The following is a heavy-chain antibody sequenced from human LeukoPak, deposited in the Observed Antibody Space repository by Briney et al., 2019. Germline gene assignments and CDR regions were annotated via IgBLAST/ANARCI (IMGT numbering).Heavy chain of an antibody. CDR3: ARDKSMAYFDY. CDR1: GYTFTSYG. J-gene: IGHJ4*02. V-gene: IGHV1-18*01. CDR2: ISAYNGNT. D-gene: IGHD5-24*01. Sequence: AASVKASCKASGYTFTSYGISWVRQAPGQGLEWMGWISAYNGNTNYAQKLQGRVTMTTDTSTSTAYMELRSLRSDDTAVYYCARDKSMAYFDYWGQGTLVTVSS.